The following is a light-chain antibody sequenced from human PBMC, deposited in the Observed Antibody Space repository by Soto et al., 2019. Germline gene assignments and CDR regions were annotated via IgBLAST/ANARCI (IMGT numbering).Light chain of an antibody. CDR1: QSVSSSY. CDR2: AAS. CDR3: QQYGSSSLT. J-gene: IGKJ4*01. Sequence: IVLTQSPGTLSLSPGERATLSCRASQSVSSSYLAWYQQKPGQPPRLLIYAASSRATGIPDRFSGSGSGTDFTLTISRLEPEDFAVYYCQQYGSSSLTFGGGTKVDIK. V-gene: IGKV3-20*01.